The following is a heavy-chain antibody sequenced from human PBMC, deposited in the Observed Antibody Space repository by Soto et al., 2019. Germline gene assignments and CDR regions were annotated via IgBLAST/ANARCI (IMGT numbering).Heavy chain of an antibody. D-gene: IGHD3-10*01. J-gene: IGHJ3*02. CDR1: GFTFSSYG. CDR2: ISYDGSNK. Sequence: GGSLRLSCAASGFTFSSYGMHWVRQAPGKGLEWVAVISYDGSNKYYADSVNGRFTITRDNSKNTPYLQMNSLRAEDTAVYFCAKDTIWFWELLGDAFDIWGQGTMVTVSS. CDR3: AKDTIWFWELLGDAFDI. V-gene: IGHV3-30*18.